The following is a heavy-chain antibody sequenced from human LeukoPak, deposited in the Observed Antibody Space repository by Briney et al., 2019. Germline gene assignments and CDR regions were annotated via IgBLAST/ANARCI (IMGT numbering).Heavy chain of an antibody. V-gene: IGHV3-53*01. CDR3: ARVYSGSSFDY. D-gene: IGHD1-26*01. CDR2: IYSGGST. Sequence: GGSLKLSCAASGFTVSSNYMSWVRQAPGKGLEWVSVIYSGGSTYYADSVKGRFTISRDNAKSTLYLQMNSLRADDTAVYYCARVYSGSSFDYWGQGTLVTVSS. CDR1: GFTVSSNY. J-gene: IGHJ4*02.